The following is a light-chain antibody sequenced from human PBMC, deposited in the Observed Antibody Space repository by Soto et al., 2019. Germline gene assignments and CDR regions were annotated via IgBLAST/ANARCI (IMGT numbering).Light chain of an antibody. V-gene: IGLV1-44*01. CDR1: GSNIGSYT. CDR2: RDS. CDR3: AAWDESLNGVL. Sequence: QSVLTQPPSASGTPGQRVTISCSGSGSNIGSYTVTWYQHLPGAAPRVLIYRDSERPSGVPDRISGSKSGTSASLTLSGLKYEDEADYYCAAWDESLNGVLFGGGTKLTVL. J-gene: IGLJ2*01.